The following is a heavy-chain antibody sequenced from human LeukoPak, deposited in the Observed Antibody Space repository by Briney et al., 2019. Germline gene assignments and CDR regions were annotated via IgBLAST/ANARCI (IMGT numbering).Heavy chain of an antibody. CDR3: ARRLTQYDCFDP. V-gene: IGHV6-1*01. D-gene: IGHD2-2*01. CDR2: TYYRSRWGN. CDR1: GDSVSNNIAT. J-gene: IGHJ5*02. Sequence: SQTLSLTCAISGDSVSNNIATWNWIRQSPSRGLEWLGRTYYRSRWGNDYAISVKSRITINPDTSKNQFSLQLNSVTPEDTAVYYCARRLTQYDCFDPWGQGILVTVSS.